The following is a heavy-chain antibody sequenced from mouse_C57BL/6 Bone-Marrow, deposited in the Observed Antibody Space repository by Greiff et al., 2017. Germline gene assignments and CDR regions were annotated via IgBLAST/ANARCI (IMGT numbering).Heavy chain of an antibody. CDR2: IYPRSGNT. CDR3: ARNYYDYDYFDY. CDR1: GYTFTSYG. Sequence: QVQLQQSGAELARPGASVKLSCKASGYTFTSYGISWVKQRTGQGLEWIGEIYPRSGNTYYNAKFKGKATLTADKSSSTAYMELRSLTSEDSAVYFCARNYYDYDYFDYWGQGTTLTVSS. V-gene: IGHV1-81*01. J-gene: IGHJ2*01. D-gene: IGHD2-4*01.